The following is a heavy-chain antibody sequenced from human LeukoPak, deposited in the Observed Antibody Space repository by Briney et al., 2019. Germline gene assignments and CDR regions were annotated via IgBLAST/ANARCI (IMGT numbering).Heavy chain of an antibody. V-gene: IGHV3-48*02. Sequence: PGGSLRLSCAASGFPFGSYVMSWVRHAPGKGREWIAYINHNAEMIFYPDFVKGRFTISRDNPKKSLYLQMNALRYEDTAIYYCARDHDWAFDLWGQGTLVTVSS. D-gene: IGHD3-9*01. CDR1: GFPFGSYV. CDR2: INHNAEMI. CDR3: ARDHDWAFDL. J-gene: IGHJ4*02.